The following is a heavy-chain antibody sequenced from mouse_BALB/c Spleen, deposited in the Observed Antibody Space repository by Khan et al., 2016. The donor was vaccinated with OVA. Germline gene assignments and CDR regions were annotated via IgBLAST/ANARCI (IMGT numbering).Heavy chain of an antibody. V-gene: IGHV5-6*01. Sequence: EVELVESGGDLVKPGGSLKLSCAASGFTFSTYDMSWVRQTPDKRLEWVATISSGGNYTYYPDNVKGRFTISRDNAKNTLYLQMSSLKSEDTAMYYCATRYYDLSSVYFDYWGQGTTLTVSS. J-gene: IGHJ2*01. CDR3: ATRYYDLSSVYFDY. D-gene: IGHD2-4*01. CDR2: ISSGGNYT. CDR1: GFTFSTYD.